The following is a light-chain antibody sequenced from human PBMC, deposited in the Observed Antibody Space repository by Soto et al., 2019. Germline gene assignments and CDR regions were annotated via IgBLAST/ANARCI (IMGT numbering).Light chain of an antibody. V-gene: IGLV1-44*01. CDR2: SNI. CDR3: STWDDSLNGVV. J-gene: IGLJ3*02. CDR1: TSNIGSNT. Sequence: QSVLTQPPSASGTPGQRVTISCSGSTSNIGSNTVNWYQQLPRTAPKLLIYSNIERPSGVPDRFSGSKSGTSASLATSGLQSEDEADYYCSTWDDSLNGVVFGGGTKLTVL.